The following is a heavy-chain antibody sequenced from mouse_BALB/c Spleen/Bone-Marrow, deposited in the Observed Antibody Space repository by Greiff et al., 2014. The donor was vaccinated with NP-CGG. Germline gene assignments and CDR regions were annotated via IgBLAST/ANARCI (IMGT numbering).Heavy chain of an antibody. V-gene: IGHV2-9*02. CDR1: GFSLTSYG. J-gene: IGHJ3*01. CDR3: ARDYDEWFAY. CDR2: IWAGGST. D-gene: IGHD2-12*01. Sequence: LMESGPGLVAPSQSLSITCTVSGFSLTSYGVHWVRQPPGKGLEWLGVIWAGGSTNYNSALMSRLSISKDNSKSQVFLKMNSLQTDDTAMYYCARDYDEWFAYWGQGTLVTVSA.